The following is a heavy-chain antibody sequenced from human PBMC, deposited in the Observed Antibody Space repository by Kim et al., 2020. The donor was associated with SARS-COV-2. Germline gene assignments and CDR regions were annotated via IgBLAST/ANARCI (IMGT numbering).Heavy chain of an antibody. D-gene: IGHD3-3*01. CDR1: GYTFTSYY. J-gene: IGHJ6*03. Sequence: ASVKVSCKASGYTFTSYYMHWVRQAPGQGLEWMGIINPSGGSTSYAQKFQGRVTMTRDTSTSTVYMELSSLRSEDTAVYYCARGGSPIFGVGKLYYYYYMDVWGKGTTVTVSS. CDR2: INPSGGST. CDR3: ARGGSPIFGVGKLYYYYYMDV. V-gene: IGHV1-46*01.